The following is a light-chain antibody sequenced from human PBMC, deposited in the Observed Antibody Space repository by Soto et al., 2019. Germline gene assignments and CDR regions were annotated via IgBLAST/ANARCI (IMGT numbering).Light chain of an antibody. Sequence: DIVMTQTPLSLPVTPGAPASISCRSSQSLFDSDDGTTYLDWYLQKPGLSPQHLIYTLSYRASGVPDRFSGSGSGKDFRLRISGVEAEDVGVYDCMQRKEFPVTFGGGTKVEIK. J-gene: IGKJ4*01. V-gene: IGKV2-40*01. CDR3: MQRKEFPVT. CDR1: QSLFDSDDGTTY. CDR2: TLS.